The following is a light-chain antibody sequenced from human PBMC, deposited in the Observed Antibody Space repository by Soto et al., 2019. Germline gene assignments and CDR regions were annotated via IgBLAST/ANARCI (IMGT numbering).Light chain of an antibody. CDR2: EAS. Sequence: EIVLTQSPGTLSLSPGERASVSCRASQSVTGSYLAWYQQKPGQAPRLLIYEASSRATGIPDRFSGSGSGTDFTLTISRLEPEDFAVYYCQQYANSPRTFVQGTKVEIK. V-gene: IGKV3-20*01. CDR1: QSVTGSY. CDR3: QQYANSPRT. J-gene: IGKJ1*01.